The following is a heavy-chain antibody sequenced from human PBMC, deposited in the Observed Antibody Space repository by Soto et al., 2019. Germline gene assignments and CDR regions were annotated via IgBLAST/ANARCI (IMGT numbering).Heavy chain of an antibody. J-gene: IGHJ4*02. CDR3: ARTERWLQSNFDY. CDR2: IYPGDSDT. CDR1: GYSFTSYW. Sequence: GESLKISSNGCGYSFTSYWICWVRQMPGKGLEWMGIIYPGDSDTRYSPSFQGQVTISADKSISTAYLQWSSLKASDTAMYYCARTERWLQSNFDYWGQGTLVTVSS. D-gene: IGHD5-12*01. V-gene: IGHV5-51*01.